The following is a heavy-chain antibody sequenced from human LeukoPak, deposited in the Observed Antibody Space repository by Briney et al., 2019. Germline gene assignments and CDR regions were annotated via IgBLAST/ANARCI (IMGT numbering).Heavy chain of an antibody. D-gene: IGHD1-1*01. CDR3: ANTPQLWTQFDY. CDR2: IPYDGSNK. Sequence: GGSLRLSCAASGFTFSSYGMHWVRQAPGKGLERVAVIPYDGSNKYYADSVKGRFTISRDNSKNTLYLQMNSLRAEDTAVYYCANTPQLWTQFDYWGQGTLVTVSS. J-gene: IGHJ4*02. V-gene: IGHV3-30*18. CDR1: GFTFSSYG.